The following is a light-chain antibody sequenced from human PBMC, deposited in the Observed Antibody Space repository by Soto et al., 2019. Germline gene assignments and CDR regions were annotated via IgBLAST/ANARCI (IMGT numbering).Light chain of an antibody. V-gene: IGKV1-39*01. CDR2: GAS. Sequence: DIQMTQSPYSLSASVGDRVTITCRASQSISSNLNWYQQKPGKAPKLLIYGASSLQSGDPSRCIGSGSGTDITVIISSLQPEDFATYYCQHSYVTPWTFGQGTKLEIK. CDR3: QHSYVTPWT. CDR1: QSISSN. J-gene: IGKJ2*01.